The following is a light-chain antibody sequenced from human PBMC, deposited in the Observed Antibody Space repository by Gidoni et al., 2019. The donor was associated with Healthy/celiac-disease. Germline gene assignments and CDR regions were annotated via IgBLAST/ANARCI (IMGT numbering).Light chain of an antibody. J-gene: IGLJ3*02. V-gene: IGLV3-21*02. CDR2: DDS. Sequence: SYVLTPPPSVSVAPGQTARLTCGGNNIGSKSVHWYQQKPGQAPVLVGYDDSDRPSGIPERFAGSNSGNTATLTISRVEAGDEADYYCQVWDSSSDQPEFGGGTKLTGL. CDR3: QVWDSSSDQPE. CDR1: NIGSKS.